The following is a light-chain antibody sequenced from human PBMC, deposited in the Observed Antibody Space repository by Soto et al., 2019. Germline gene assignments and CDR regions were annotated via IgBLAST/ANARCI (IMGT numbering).Light chain of an antibody. J-gene: IGKJ4*01. V-gene: IGKV3-15*01. CDR3: QHYMTWPLT. CDR1: QGVGST. CDR2: DAS. Sequence: ELVLTQSPATLSVSPGERATLSCRASQGVGSTLAWYQQEPGRAPRLLIYDASTRAAGIPARFSGDGSGTEFTLTISGLQSDDFAVYYCQHYMTWPLTFGGGTRVEI.